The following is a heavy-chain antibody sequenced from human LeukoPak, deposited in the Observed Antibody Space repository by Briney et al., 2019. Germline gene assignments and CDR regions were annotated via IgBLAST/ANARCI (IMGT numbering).Heavy chain of an antibody. CDR3: ARDLAAANMVYGMDV. V-gene: IGHV3-23*01. J-gene: IGHJ6*02. Sequence: PGGSLRLSCAASGFTFSSYAMSWVRQAPGKGLEWVSAISGSGGSTYYADSVKGRFTISRDNSKNTLYLQMNSLRAEDTAVYYCARDLAAANMVYGMDVWGQGTTVTVSS. CDR2: ISGSGGST. CDR1: GFTFSSYA. D-gene: IGHD6-13*01.